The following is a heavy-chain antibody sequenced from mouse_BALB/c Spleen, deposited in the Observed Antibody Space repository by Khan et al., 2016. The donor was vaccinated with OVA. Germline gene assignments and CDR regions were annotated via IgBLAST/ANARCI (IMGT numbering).Heavy chain of an antibody. V-gene: IGHV3-2*02. J-gene: IGHJ2*02. CDR3: ARVYGGDFDY. D-gene: IGHD1-1*01. CDR1: GYSITSDYA. Sequence: EVQLQESGPGLVKPSQSLSLTCTVTGYSITSDYAWNWIRQFPGNKLEWMGFISYSGNTKYNPSPKSRFSITRDTYKNQFFLQLNSVTTEDTATYYCARVYGGDFDYWGQGTSLTVSS. CDR2: ISYSGNT.